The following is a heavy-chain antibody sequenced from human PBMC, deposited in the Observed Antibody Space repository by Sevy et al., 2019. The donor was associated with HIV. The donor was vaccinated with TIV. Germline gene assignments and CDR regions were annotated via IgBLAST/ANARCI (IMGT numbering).Heavy chain of an antibody. CDR1: GFTFSSYA. D-gene: IGHD5-18*01. Sequence: GGSLRLSCAASGFTFSSYAMHWVRQAPDKGLEWVAVISYDGSNKYYADSVKGRFTISRDNSKNTLYLQMNSLRAEDTAVYYCARGATAMVTDFDYWGQGTLVTVSS. CDR2: ISYDGSNK. V-gene: IGHV3-30-3*01. J-gene: IGHJ4*02. CDR3: ARGATAMVTDFDY.